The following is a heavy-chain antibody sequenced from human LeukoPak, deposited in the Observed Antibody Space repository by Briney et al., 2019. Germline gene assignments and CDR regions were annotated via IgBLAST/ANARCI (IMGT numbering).Heavy chain of an antibody. CDR3: AREYGIAAVGGLDV. V-gene: IGHV3-30*04. CDR2: LSYDGSNQ. Sequence: GRSLRLSCAASGFTFSAYSLHWLRQAPGKGLEWVADLSYDGSNQYYADSVKGRFTISRDTSKNELYLQMNSLGAEDTAVYYCAREYGIAAVGGLDVWGKGITVTVSS. D-gene: IGHD6-25*01. J-gene: IGHJ6*04. CDR1: GFTFSAYS.